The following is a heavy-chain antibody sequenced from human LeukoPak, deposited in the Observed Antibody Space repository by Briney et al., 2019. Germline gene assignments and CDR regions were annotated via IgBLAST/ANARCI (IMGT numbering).Heavy chain of an antibody. V-gene: IGHV3-11*04. D-gene: IGHD3-10*01. Sequence: GGSLRLSCAASGFTFSDYYMSWIRQAPGKGLEWVSYISSSGNTTYHADSVKGRFTISRDNAKNSLYLQMSSLRAEDTAVFYCARPYYYSSGSLPYWGQGTLVTVSS. CDR2: ISSSGNTT. J-gene: IGHJ4*02. CDR1: GFTFSDYY. CDR3: ARPYYYSSGSLPY.